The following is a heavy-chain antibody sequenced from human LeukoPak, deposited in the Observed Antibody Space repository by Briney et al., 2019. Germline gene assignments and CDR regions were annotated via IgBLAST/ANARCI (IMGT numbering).Heavy chain of an antibody. V-gene: IGHV1-58*01. CDR2: IVVGSGNT. J-gene: IGHJ4*02. CDR3: AAVSQIAVAGTGDY. CDR1: GFTFTSSA. D-gene: IGHD6-19*01. Sequence: GTSVKVSCKASGFTFTSSAVQWVRQARGQRLEWIGWIVVGSGNTNYAQKFQERVTITRVMSTSTAYMELSSLRSEDTAVYYCAAVSQIAVAGTGDYWGQGTLVTVSS.